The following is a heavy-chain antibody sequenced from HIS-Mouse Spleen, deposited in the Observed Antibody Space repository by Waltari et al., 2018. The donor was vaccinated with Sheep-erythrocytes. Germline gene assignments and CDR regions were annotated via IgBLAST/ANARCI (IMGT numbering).Heavy chain of an antibody. V-gene: IGHV4-34*01. Sequence: QVQLQQWGAGLLKPSETLSLTCAGYGGSFSGYYWSWIRQPPGKGLEWIGEINHSGSTNYNPSLKSRVTISVDTSKNQFSLKLSSVTAADTAVYYCALSVDLAGAFDICGQGTMVTVSS. CDR2: INHSGST. CDR1: GGSFSGYY. J-gene: IGHJ3*02. CDR3: ALSVDLAGAFDI. D-gene: IGHD6-19*01.